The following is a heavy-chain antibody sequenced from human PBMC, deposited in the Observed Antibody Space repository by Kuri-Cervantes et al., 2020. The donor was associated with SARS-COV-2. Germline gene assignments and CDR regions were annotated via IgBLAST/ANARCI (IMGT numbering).Heavy chain of an antibody. V-gene: IGHV3-49*04. D-gene: IGHD3-10*01. Sequence: GESLEISCSASGFTFGDYASSWVRQAPGKGLEWVGFIRSKAYGGTTEYASSVKRRFTISRDESKRIAYLQMNSLKSEDTAVYYCTRVKLLWFGEFSWGQGTLVTVSS. CDR2: IRSKAYGGTT. CDR3: TRVKLLWFGEFS. CDR1: GFTFGDYA. J-gene: IGHJ4*02.